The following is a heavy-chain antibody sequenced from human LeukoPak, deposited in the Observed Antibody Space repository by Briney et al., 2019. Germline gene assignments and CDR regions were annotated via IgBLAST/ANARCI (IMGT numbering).Heavy chain of an antibody. CDR3: AREAAAGTFYFDY. D-gene: IGHD6-25*01. Sequence: SETLSLTCFVSGDSISNYYWSWIRQPAGEGLDWIGRIYTSGSTNYNPTLKSRVTMSVATSKNHFSLKLSSVTAADTAVYYCAREAAAGTFYFDYWGQGTLVTVSS. CDR1: GDSISNYY. J-gene: IGHJ4*02. CDR2: IYTSGST. V-gene: IGHV4-4*07.